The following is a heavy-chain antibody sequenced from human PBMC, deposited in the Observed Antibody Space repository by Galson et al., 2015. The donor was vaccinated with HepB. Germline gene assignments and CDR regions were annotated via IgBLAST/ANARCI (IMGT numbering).Heavy chain of an antibody. CDR3: ARDGRGRFLEWLSGQHYYGMKL. J-gene: IGHJ6*02. CDR1: GFTFSDYY. D-gene: IGHD3-3*01. V-gene: IGHV3-11*04. Sequence: SLRLSCAASGFTFSDYYMSWIRQAPGKGLEWVSYITNSGSSTSYADSVQGRFTISRDNSKSTLFLHMNRPRSEDTAVYYCARDGRGRFLEWLSGQHYYGMKLWGQGTTVTVSS. CDR2: ITNSGSST.